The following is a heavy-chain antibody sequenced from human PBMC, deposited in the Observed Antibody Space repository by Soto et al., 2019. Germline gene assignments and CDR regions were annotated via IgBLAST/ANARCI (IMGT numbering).Heavy chain of an antibody. CDR1: GGSISSGDYY. CDR3: ARERWIDCSSTSCYGIDY. J-gene: IGHJ4*02. D-gene: IGHD2-2*01. CDR2: IYYSGST. V-gene: IGHV4-30-4*01. Sequence: KSSETLSLTCTVSGGSISSGDYYWSWIRQPPGKGLEWIGYIYYSGSTYYNPSLKSRVTISVDTSKNQFSLKLSSVTAADTAVYYCARERWIDCSSTSCYGIDYWGQGTLVTVSS.